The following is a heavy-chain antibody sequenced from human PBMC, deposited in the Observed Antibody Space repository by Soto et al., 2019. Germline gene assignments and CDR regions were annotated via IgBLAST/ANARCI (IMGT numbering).Heavy chain of an antibody. V-gene: IGHV3-21*01. CDR1: GFTFSSYS. CDR2: ISSSSSYI. CDR3: ARDQSGSYHWGLYY. D-gene: IGHD1-26*01. Sequence: EVQLVESGGGLVKPGGSLRLSCAASGFTFSSYSMNWVRQAPGKGLEWVSSISSSSSYIYYADSVKGRFTISRDNAKNSLYLQMNSLSAEDRAVYYCARDQSGSYHWGLYYLGQGTLVTVSS. J-gene: IGHJ4*02.